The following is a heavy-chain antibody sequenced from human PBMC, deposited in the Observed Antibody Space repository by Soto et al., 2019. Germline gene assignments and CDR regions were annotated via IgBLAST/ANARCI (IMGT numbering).Heavy chain of an antibody. D-gene: IGHD3-3*01. J-gene: IGHJ5*02. CDR1: GGSISSSSYY. V-gene: IGHV4-39*01. CDR3: ARLPAGVVNRNWFDP. CDR2: IYYSGST. Sequence: PXGTLSLTCTVSGGSISSSSYYWGWIRQPPGKGLEWIGSIYYSGSTYYNPSLKSRVTISVDTSKNQFSLKLSSVTAADTAVYYCARLPAGVVNRNWFDPWGQGTLVTVSS.